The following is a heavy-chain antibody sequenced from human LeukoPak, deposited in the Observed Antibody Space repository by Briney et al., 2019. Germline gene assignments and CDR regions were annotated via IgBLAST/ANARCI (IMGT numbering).Heavy chain of an antibody. CDR1: GFTFSSYE. J-gene: IGHJ5*02. CDR2: ISTSGTTI. Sequence: PGRSLRLSCAASGFTFSSYEMNWVRQAPGKGLEWVSYISTSGTTIYYADSVKGRFTTSRDNAKKSLYLQMNSLRAEDTAVYYCARINWLDPWGQGTLVTVSS. CDR3: ARINWLDP. V-gene: IGHV3-48*03.